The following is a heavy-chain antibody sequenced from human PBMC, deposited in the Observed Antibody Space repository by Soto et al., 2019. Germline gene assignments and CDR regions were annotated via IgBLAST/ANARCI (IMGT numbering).Heavy chain of an antibody. V-gene: IGHV3-11*01. D-gene: IGHD3-10*01. CDR1: GFTFSDYY. CDR2: ISSSGSTI. J-gene: IGHJ6*02. CDR3: ARDKRGGNPRIYYGMDV. Sequence: QVQLVESGGGLVKPGGSMRLSCAASGFTFSDYYMSWIRQAPGKGLEWVSYISSSGSTIYYADSVKGRFTISRDNAKNSLYRQRNSLRAEYTAVYYWARDKRGGNPRIYYGMDVWGQGSTVTVSS.